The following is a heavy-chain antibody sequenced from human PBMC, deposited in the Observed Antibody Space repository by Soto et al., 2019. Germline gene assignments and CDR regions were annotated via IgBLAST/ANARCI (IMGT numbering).Heavy chain of an antibody. D-gene: IGHD6-19*01. CDR1: GFTFSSYG. CDR2: ISYDGSNK. V-gene: IGHV3-30*18. CDR3: AKGDSGWYGGDFDY. J-gene: IGHJ4*02. Sequence: GGSLRLSCAASGFTFSSYGMHWVRQAPGKGLEWVAVISYDGSNKYYADSVKGRFTISRDNSKNTLYLQMNSLRAEDTAVYYCAKGDSGWYGGDFDYWGQGTLVTVSS.